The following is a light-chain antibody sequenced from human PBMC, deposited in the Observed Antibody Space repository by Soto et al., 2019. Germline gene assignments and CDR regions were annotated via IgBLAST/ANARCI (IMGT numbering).Light chain of an antibody. Sequence: DIQMTQSPSTLSASVGDRVTITCRASQNIDRFLAWYQQKPRKAPNLLIYDASSLESGVPSRFSGSGSGTEFTLTISSLQPDDLATYYCQHYKSYWAFGQGTKVEIK. CDR2: DAS. CDR3: QHYKSYWA. J-gene: IGKJ1*01. V-gene: IGKV1-5*01. CDR1: QNIDRF.